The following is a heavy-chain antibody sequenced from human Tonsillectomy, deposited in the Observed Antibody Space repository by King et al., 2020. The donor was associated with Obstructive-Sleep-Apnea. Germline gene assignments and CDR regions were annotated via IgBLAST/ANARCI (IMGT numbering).Heavy chain of an antibody. CDR2: ISSRSSYI. J-gene: IGHJ4*02. D-gene: IGHD3-10*01. CDR1: GFTFSSYS. V-gene: IGHV3-21*01. Sequence: VQLVQSGGGLVKPGGSLRLSCAASGFTFSSYSMNWGRQAPGKGLDWVSSISSRSSYIYYADSVKGRFTISRDNAKNSLYLQMNSLRAEDTAVYYCARDRVYGSGPGYWGQGTLVTVSS. CDR3: ARDRVYGSGPGY.